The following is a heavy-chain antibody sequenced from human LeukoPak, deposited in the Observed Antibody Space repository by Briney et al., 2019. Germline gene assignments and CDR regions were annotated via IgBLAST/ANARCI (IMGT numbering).Heavy chain of an antibody. CDR3: ARDIDNWGSTIDH. CDR1: GFTFSSYG. D-gene: IGHD7-27*01. V-gene: IGHV3-33*01. J-gene: IGHJ4*02. CDR2: ILSDGSKE. Sequence: GGSLRLSCAASGFTFSSYGMHWVRQAPGKGLEWVAVILSDGSKEFYTGSVKGRFTISRDNSKNTLYLQMNSLRAEDTAVYYCARDIDNWGSTIDHWGQGTLVTVSS.